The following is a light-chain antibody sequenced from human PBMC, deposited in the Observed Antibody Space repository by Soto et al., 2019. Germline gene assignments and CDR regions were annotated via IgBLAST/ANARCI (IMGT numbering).Light chain of an antibody. CDR2: GPA. Sequence: EIMLTQSPYTLSVSTGERATLSCRASQSVSNNYLAWYQQKPRQAPRLLIYGPANRANGIPDRFSGSVSGTDFTLTISRLEPEDDAVYYCQQYGSSSRAFGQGTKVDIK. J-gene: IGKJ1*01. CDR1: QSVSNNY. CDR3: QQYGSSSRA. V-gene: IGKV3-20*01.